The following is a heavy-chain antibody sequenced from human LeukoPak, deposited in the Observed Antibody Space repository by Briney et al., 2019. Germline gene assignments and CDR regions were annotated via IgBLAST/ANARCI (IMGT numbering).Heavy chain of an antibody. V-gene: IGHV1-18*01. D-gene: IGHD2-2*01. Sequence: ASVKVSCKASGYTFTKYGITWVRQAPAQGLEWMGWISTYNGNTNYAQKLQGRVTMTEDTSTDTAYMELSSLRSEDTAVYYCATSIVVVPAALKRLFDYWGQGTLATVSS. CDR3: ATSIVVVPAALKRLFDY. CDR1: GYTFTKYG. CDR2: ISTYNGNT. J-gene: IGHJ4*02.